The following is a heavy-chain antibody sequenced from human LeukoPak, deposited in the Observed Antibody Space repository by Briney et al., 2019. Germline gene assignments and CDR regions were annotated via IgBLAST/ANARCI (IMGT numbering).Heavy chain of an antibody. V-gene: IGHV3-48*01. J-gene: IGHJ4*02. D-gene: IGHD1-26*01. CDR3: ARDPASGSYLEYYFDY. CDR1: GFTFNSYS. CDR2: ISSSSSTI. Sequence: GGSLRLSCAASGFTFNSYSMNWVRQAPGKGLEWVSYISSSSSTIYYADSVKGRFTISRDNAKNSLYLQMNSLRAEDTAVYYCARDPASGSYLEYYFDYWGQGTLVTVSS.